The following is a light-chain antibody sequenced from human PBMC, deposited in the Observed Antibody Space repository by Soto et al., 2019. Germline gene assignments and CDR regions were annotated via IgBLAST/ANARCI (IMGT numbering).Light chain of an antibody. J-gene: IGLJ1*01. V-gene: IGLV2-8*01. CDR1: SSDVGGYDF. CDR2: DVS. CDR3: SSYAGSNNYV. Sequence: QSVLTQPASVSGSPGQSITISCTGTSSDVGGYDFVSWYQQHPGKAPKLMISDVSKRPSGVPDRFSGSKSGNTASLTVSGLQAEDEADYYCSSYAGSNNYVFGTGTKVTVL.